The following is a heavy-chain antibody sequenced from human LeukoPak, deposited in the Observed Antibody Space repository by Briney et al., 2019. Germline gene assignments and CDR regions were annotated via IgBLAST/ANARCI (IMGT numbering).Heavy chain of an antibody. J-gene: IGHJ6*02. CDR2: IYYSGST. D-gene: IGHD2-2*02. Sequence: SETLSLTCTVSGGSISTYYGNWIRQAPGKGLEWIGYIYYSGSTNYNPSLKSRVTMSVDTSKNQFSLKLSSVTAADTAVYYCARIVVVPAAIPGDYYYGMDVWGQGTTVTVSS. CDR1: GGSISTYY. CDR3: ARIVVVPAAIPGDYYYGMDV. V-gene: IGHV4-59*08.